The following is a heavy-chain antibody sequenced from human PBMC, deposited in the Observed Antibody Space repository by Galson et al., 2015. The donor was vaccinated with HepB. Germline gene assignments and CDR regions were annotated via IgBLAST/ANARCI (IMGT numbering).Heavy chain of an antibody. J-gene: IGHJ6*02. CDR1: GYSFTSYW. V-gene: IGHV5-51*01. CDR3: ARLLGNYYDSSGYYYVYYGMDV. CDR2: IYPGDSDT. Sequence: QSGAEVKKPGESLKISCKGSGYSFTSYWIGWVRQMPGKGLEWMGIIYPGDSDTRYSPSFQGQVTISADKSISTAYLQWSSLKASDTAMYYCARLLGNYYDSSGYYYVYYGMDVWGQGTTVTVSS. D-gene: IGHD3-22*01.